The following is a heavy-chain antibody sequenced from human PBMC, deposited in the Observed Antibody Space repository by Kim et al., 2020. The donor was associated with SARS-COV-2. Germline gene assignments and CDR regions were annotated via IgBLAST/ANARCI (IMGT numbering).Heavy chain of an antibody. V-gene: IGHV3-7*01. CDR3: ARWERPTSSGWQRSDAFDI. D-gene: IGHD6-19*01. Sequence: GGSLRLSCAASGFTFSSYWMSWVRQAPGKGLEWVANIKQDGSEKYYVDSVKGRFTISRDNAKNSLYLQMNSLRAEDTAVYYCARWERPTSSGWQRSDAFDIWGQGTMVTVSS. CDR2: IKQDGSEK. CDR1: GFTFSSYW. J-gene: IGHJ3*02.